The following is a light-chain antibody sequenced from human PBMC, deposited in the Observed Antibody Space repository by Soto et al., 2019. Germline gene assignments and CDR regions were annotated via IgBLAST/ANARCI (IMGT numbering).Light chain of an antibody. J-gene: IGLJ3*02. CDR2: STS. CDR1: TGGVTSGYY. CDR3: LLFYDGAWV. V-gene: IGLV7-43*01. Sequence: QAVVTQEPSLTVSPGGTVTLTCASSTGGVTSGYYPNWFQQRPGQAPRALINSTSNKPSWTPARFSGSLLGGKAALTLSGVQPEGEAEYYCLLFYDGAWVFGGGTKVTVL.